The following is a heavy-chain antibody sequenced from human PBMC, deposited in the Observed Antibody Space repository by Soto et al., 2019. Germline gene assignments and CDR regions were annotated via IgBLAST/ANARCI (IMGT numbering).Heavy chain of an antibody. Sequence: ASVKVSCKASGYSFTTHGISWVRRAPGHGLEWMGWVSAYNGDTHYVQRFQGRLTMTTDTSTSTAYMELRSLTSDDTAVYYCARDPPFSGILRGTPLMDVWGQGTTVTVSS. CDR1: GYSFTTHG. V-gene: IGHV1-18*04. D-gene: IGHD4-17*01. CDR3: ARDPPFSGILRGTPLMDV. J-gene: IGHJ6*02. CDR2: VSAYNGDT.